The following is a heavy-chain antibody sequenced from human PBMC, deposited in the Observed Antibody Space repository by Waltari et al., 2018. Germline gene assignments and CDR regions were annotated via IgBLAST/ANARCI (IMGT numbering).Heavy chain of an antibody. CDR1: GGSISSSSYY. J-gene: IGHJ4*02. Sequence: QLQLQESGPGLVKPSETLSLTCTVSGGSISSSSYYWGWIRQAPGKGLGWVGSNYCSGSTYSHPSLRSRVTISVDTSKNQFSLKLSSVTAADTAVYYCARREATREDFDYWGQGTLVTVSS. D-gene: IGHD5-12*01. CDR2: NYCSGST. CDR3: ARREATREDFDY. V-gene: IGHV4-39*01.